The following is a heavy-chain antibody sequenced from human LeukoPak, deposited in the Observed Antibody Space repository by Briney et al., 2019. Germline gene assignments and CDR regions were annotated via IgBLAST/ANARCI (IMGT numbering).Heavy chain of an antibody. D-gene: IGHD1-26*01. J-gene: IGHJ5*02. V-gene: IGHV1-46*01. CDR1: GYSFTGHY. Sequence: ASVKVSCKASGYSFTGHYMHWVRQAPGQGLEWMGLINPTGGSTGYAQKFQGRVTMTRDMSTSTDYMELSSLRSEDTAIYYCARDNSMGDNAWWFDPWGQGTLVTVSS. CDR3: ARDNSMGDNAWWFDP. CDR2: INPTGGST.